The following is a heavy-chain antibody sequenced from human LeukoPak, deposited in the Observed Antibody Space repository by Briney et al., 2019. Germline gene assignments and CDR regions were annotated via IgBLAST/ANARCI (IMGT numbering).Heavy chain of an antibody. D-gene: IGHD3-22*01. Sequence: GGSLRLSCAASGFTFDDYGMNWVRQAPGKGLEWVSSISSSSSYIYYADSVKGRFTISRDNAKNSLYLQMNSLRAEDTAVYYCARDLGYYDSSGPSGQGTLVTVSS. V-gene: IGHV3-21*01. CDR1: GFTFDDYG. CDR2: ISSSSSYI. J-gene: IGHJ5*02. CDR3: ARDLGYYDSSGP.